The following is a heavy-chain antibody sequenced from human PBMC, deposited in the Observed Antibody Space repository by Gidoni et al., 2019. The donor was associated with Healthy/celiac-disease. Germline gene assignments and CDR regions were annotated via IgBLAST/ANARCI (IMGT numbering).Heavy chain of an antibody. D-gene: IGHD2-2*01. CDR1: GSTFSSSA. CDR3: AKGGYCSSTSCYLGAFDI. V-gene: IGHV3-23*01. Sequence: EVQLLESGGGWVLQGGSLRLSCAAPGSTFSSSAMSWVRPAPGKGLAWVSAISGSGGSTYYADSVKCRFTISRDNSKNTLYLQMNSLRAEDTAVYYCAKGGYCSSTSCYLGAFDIWGQGTMVTVSS. J-gene: IGHJ3*02. CDR2: ISGSGGST.